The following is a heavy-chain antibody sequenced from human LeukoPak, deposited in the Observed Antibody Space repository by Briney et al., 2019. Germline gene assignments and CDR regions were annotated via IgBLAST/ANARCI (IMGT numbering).Heavy chain of an antibody. D-gene: IGHD1-20*01. V-gene: IGHV1-69*13. CDR2: IIPIFGTA. CDR3: ARDLTGTSHFDY. CDR1: GGTFSSYT. Sequence: SVKVSCKASGGTFSSYTISWVRQAPGQGLEWMGGIIPIFGTANYAQKFQGRVTITADESTSTAYMELSSLRSEDTAVYYCARDLTGTSHFDYWGQGTLVTVSS. J-gene: IGHJ4*02.